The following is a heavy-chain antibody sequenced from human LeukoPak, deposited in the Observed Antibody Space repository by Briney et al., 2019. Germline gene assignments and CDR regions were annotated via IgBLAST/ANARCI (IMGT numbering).Heavy chain of an antibody. V-gene: IGHV3-33*01. CDR3: ARESGGDYYMDV. Sequence: GQSLRLSCAASGFTFTDYGLHWVRQAPGKGLEWVAVIWYDASKTFYADSVKGRFIISRDDAMNTLYLQMDNLSADDTAVYYCARESGGDYYMDVWGKGTTVIVSS. CDR1: GFTFTDYG. D-gene: IGHD3-10*01. CDR2: IWYDASKT. J-gene: IGHJ6*03.